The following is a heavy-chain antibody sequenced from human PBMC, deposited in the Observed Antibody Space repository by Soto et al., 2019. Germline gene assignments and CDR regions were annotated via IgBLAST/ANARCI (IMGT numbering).Heavy chain of an antibody. J-gene: IGHJ6*03. CDR1: GGSISSSSYY. CDR3: ARHRRYDILTGYKVYYYYYYMDV. D-gene: IGHD3-9*01. Sequence: QLQLQESGPGLVKPSETLSLTCTVSGGSISSSSYYWGWIRQPPGKGLEWIGSIYYSGSTYYNPSLKSRVTISVDTSKNQVSLKLSSVTAADTAVYYCARHRRYDILTGYKVYYYYYYMDVWGKGTTVTVSS. CDR2: IYYSGST. V-gene: IGHV4-39*01.